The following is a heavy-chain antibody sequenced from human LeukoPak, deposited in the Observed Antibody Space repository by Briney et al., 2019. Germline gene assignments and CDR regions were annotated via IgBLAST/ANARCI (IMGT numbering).Heavy chain of an antibody. CDR1: GFTFSSYA. CDR3: AGNIVGATWYYFDY. J-gene: IGHJ4*02. D-gene: IGHD1-26*01. V-gene: IGHV3-30-3*01. CDR2: ISYDGSNK. Sequence: GGSLRLSCAGSGFTFSSYAMHWVRQAPGKGLEWVAVISYDGSNKYYADSVKGRFTISRDNSKNTLYLQMNSLRAEDTAVYYCAGNIVGATWYYFDYWGQGTLVTVSS.